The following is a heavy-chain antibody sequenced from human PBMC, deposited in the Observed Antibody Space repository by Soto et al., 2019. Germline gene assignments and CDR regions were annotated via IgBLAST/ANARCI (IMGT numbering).Heavy chain of an antibody. J-gene: IGHJ4*02. CDR3: AKGSSSGWYRRLDY. D-gene: IGHD6-19*01. V-gene: IGHV3-23*01. Sequence: GSLRLSCSASGVAFSTYSVHWMHWVRQAPGKGLEWVSAISGSGGSTYYADSVKGRFTISRDNSKNTLYLQMNSLRAEDTAVYYCAKGSSSGWYRRLDYWGQGTLVTVSS. CDR1: GVAFSTYS. CDR2: ISGSGGST.